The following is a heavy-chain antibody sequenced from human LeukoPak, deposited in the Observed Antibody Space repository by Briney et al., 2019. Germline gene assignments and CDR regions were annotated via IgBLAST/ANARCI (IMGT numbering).Heavy chain of an antibody. J-gene: IGHJ3*02. V-gene: IGHV7-4-1*02. CDR3: ARTLGSSWYSPKARDAFDI. CDR2: INTNTGNP. D-gene: IGHD6-13*01. Sequence: ASVKVSCKASGYTFTSYAMNWVRQAPGQGLGWMGWINTNTGNPTYAQGFTGRFVFSLDTPVSTAYLQISSLKAEDTAVYYCARTLGSSWYSPKARDAFDIWGQGTMVTVSS. CDR1: GYTFTSYA.